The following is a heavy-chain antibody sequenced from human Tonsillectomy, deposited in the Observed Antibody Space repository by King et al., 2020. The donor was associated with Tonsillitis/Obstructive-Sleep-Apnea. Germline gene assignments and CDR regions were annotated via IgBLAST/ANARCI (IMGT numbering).Heavy chain of an antibody. Sequence: VQLQQWGAGLLKPSETLSLTCAVYGGSFSGYYWSWIRQPPGKGLEWIGEINHSGSTNYNPSLKSRVTISVDTSKNQFSLKLSSVTAADTAVYYCATLEIVATIGVIPNQRPFDYWGQGTLVTVSS. CDR3: ATLEIVATIGVIPNQRPFDY. V-gene: IGHV4-34*01. CDR2: INHSGST. CDR1: GGSFSGYY. D-gene: IGHD5-12*01. J-gene: IGHJ4*02.